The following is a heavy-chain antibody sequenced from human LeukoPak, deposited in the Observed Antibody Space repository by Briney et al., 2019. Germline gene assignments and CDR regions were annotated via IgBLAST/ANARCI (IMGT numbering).Heavy chain of an antibody. Sequence: GGSLRLSCVASGFTFSNYGMNWVRRAPGKGLEWVSGIVASSVTTYYADSVKGRFTISRDNSKNTLYLHMNALRVEDTAIYYCARDERWIQFNYWGQGTLVTVSS. J-gene: IGHJ4*02. D-gene: IGHD5-18*01. V-gene: IGHV3-23*01. CDR1: GFTFSNYG. CDR2: IVASSVTT. CDR3: ARDERWIQFNY.